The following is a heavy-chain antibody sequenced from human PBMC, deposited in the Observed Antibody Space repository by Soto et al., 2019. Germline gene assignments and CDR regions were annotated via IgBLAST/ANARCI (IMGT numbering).Heavy chain of an antibody. CDR2: IIPILGIA. CDR3: ARAYSSSGPPYNVY. CDR1: GGTFSSYT. V-gene: IGHV1-69*02. D-gene: IGHD6-6*01. J-gene: IGHJ4*02. Sequence: GASVKVSCKASGGTFSSYTISWVRQAPGQGLEWMGRIIPILGIANYAQKFQGRVMITADKSTSTAYMELSSLRSEDTAVYYCARAYSSSGPPYNVYWGQGTLVTVSS.